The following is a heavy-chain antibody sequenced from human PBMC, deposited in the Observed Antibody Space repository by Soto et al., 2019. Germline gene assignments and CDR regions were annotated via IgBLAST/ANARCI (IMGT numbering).Heavy chain of an antibody. CDR3: AREGSGH. V-gene: IGHV3-66*01. CDR1: GLTVSTNP. J-gene: IGHJ4*02. Sequence: EVQLVESGGGLVQPGGSLRLSCAASGLTVSTNPMSWVRQAPGKGLEWVSVIYTGGGTHYEESVKGRFTISRDNSKNTVNLQMNSLRPEDTAVYYCAREGSGHWGQGTLVTVSS. CDR2: IYTGGGT.